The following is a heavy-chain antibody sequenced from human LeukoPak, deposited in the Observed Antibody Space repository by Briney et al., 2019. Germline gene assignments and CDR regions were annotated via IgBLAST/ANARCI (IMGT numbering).Heavy chain of an antibody. CDR3: AKAGIGADGAGFLCEY. Sequence: GGSLTLSCAASGFTFSDYAMSWVRQAPGRGLEWVSTASYYVGKQYHADSVRGRFTVSRDNSRNTVSLQMSSLRVEDTGIYYCAKAGIGADGAGFLCEYWGQGTLVTVSS. V-gene: IGHV3-23*01. CDR1: GFTFSDYA. J-gene: IGHJ4*02. CDR2: ASYYVGKQ. D-gene: IGHD1-1*01.